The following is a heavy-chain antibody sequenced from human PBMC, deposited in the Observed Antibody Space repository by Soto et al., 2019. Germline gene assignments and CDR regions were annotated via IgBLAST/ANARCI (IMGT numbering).Heavy chain of an antibody. J-gene: IGHJ6*02. CDR2: INAGNGNT. CDR3: ARVVVPAATRYYYYGMDV. D-gene: IGHD2-2*01. V-gene: IGHV1-3*01. Sequence: GVSVKVSCKASGYTFTSYAMHWVRQAPGQRLEWMGWINAGNGNTKYSQKFQGRVTITRDTSASTAYMELSSLRSEDAAVYYCARVVVPAATRYYYYGMDVWGQGTTVTVSS. CDR1: GYTFTSYA.